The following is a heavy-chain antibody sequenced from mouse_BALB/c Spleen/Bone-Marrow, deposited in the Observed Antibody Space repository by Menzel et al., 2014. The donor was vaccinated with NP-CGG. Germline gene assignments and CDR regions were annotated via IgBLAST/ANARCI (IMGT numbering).Heavy chain of an antibody. Sequence: QVQLQQSAAGLVRPGTSVKVSCKASGYAFNNYLIERVKQRPGQGLEWIGVINPGSGSTKYNEKFKGKATLTADKSSSTDYMQLSRLTSDDSAVDFCARCLTGTSAMDYWGQGASVTVPS. CDR2: INPGSGST. V-gene: IGHV1-54*01. D-gene: IGHD4-1*01. CDR3: ARCLTGTSAMDY. J-gene: IGHJ4*01. CDR1: GYAFNNYL.